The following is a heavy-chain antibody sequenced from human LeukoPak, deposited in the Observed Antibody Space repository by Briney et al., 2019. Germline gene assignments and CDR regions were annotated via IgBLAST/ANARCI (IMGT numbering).Heavy chain of an antibody. CDR1: GFTLTDYA. CDR2: LGTAGDT. D-gene: IGHD5-24*01. J-gene: IGHJ4*02. Sequence: GGSLRLSCAASGFTLTDYAMHWVRHPAGEGLEWVSALGTAGDTFYPGSVKGRFSISRDNAKKSLFLQMNSLRVEDTAIYYCARQSTPHGNFDYWGQGTLVTVSS. CDR3: ARQSTPHGNFDY. V-gene: IGHV3-13*01.